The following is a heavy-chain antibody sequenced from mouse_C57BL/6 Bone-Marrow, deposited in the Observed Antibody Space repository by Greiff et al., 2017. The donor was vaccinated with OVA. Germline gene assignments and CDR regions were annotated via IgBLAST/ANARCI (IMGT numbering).Heavy chain of an antibody. Sequence: QVQLKQPGAELVKPGASVKLSCKASGYTFTSYWMHWVKQRPGRGLEWIGRIDPNSGGTKYNEKFKSKATLTVDKPSSTAYMQLSSLTSEDSAVYYCARSNWAAGWYFDVWGTGTTVTVSS. V-gene: IGHV1-72*01. J-gene: IGHJ1*03. CDR1: GYTFTSYW. CDR3: ARSNWAAGWYFDV. CDR2: IDPNSGGT. D-gene: IGHD4-1*02.